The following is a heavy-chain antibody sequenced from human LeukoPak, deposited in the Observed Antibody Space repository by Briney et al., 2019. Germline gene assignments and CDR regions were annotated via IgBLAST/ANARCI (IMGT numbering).Heavy chain of an antibody. CDR3: ARFEDYGGKRDVFDI. D-gene: IGHD4-23*01. Sequence: ASVKVSCKASGFTFTGYYMHWVRQAPGQGLEWMGWINPNSGGTNYAQKFQGRVTMTRDTSISTAYMELSTLRSDDTAVYYCARFEDYGGKRDVFDIWGQGTMVTVSS. J-gene: IGHJ3*02. CDR2: INPNSGGT. CDR1: GFTFTGYY. V-gene: IGHV1-2*02.